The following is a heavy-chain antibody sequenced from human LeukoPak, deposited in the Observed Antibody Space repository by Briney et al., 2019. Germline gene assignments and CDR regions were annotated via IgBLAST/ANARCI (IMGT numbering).Heavy chain of an antibody. CDR2: ISWSGDTI. D-gene: IGHD1-14*01. V-gene: IGHV3-9*01. J-gene: IGHJ5*02. CDR1: GLTFGDYS. CDR3: SKDRNSDQFPGHSPPARSVFHP. Sequence: GRSLRLSCAGSGLTFGDYSMHWVRHAAGKGLVCVSGISWSGDTIGYADSLQGRFTITRDNAKNSLFMQMNTLRPEDTWVYYCSKDRNSDQFPGHSPPARSVFHPCAQRTLVPVSS.